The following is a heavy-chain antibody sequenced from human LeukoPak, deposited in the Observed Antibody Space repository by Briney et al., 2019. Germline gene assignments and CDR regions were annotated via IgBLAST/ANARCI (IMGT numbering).Heavy chain of an antibody. J-gene: IGHJ3*02. CDR2: ISSSSSYI. CDR3: ARGVVGDDAFDI. CDR1: GFTFSSYS. V-gene: IGHV3-21*01. Sequence: GGSLRLSCAASGFTFSSYSMNWVRQAPGKGLEWVSSISSSSSYIYYADSVKGRFTISRDNAKNSLYLQMNSLRAEDTAVYYCARGVVGDDAFDIWGQGTMVTVSS. D-gene: IGHD1-26*01.